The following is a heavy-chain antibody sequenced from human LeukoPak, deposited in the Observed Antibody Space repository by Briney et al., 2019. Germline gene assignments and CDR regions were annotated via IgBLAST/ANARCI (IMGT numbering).Heavy chain of an antibody. CDR1: GFTVNSNY. CDR2: MFSGGIT. Sequence: GGSLRLSCAASGFTVNSNYMTWVRQPPGKGLEWISIMFSGGITYHADSVKGRFTISRDNSKNTLYLQMNSLRPDDTAVYYCAREEMTTVGASYYFFALDVWGQGTTVTVSS. J-gene: IGHJ6*02. D-gene: IGHD4-11*01. V-gene: IGHV3-66*02. CDR3: AREEMTTVGASYYFFALDV.